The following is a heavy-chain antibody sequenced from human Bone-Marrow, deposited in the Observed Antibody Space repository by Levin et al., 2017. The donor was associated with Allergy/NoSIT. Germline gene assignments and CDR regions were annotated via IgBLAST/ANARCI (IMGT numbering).Heavy chain of an antibody. J-gene: IGHJ5*02. CDR1: GGSINSYY. CDR3: ARGSWFDP. CDR2: ISYSGST. V-gene: IGHV4-59*01. Sequence: GSLRLSCTVSGGSINSYYWSWIRQPPGKGLEWIGYISYSGSTRYNPSLKSRVTISVDTSKNQLSLSLTSVTAADTAVYYCARGSWFDPWGQGTLVTVSS.